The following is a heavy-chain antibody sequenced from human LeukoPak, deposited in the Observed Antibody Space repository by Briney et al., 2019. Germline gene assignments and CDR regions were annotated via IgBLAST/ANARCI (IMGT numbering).Heavy chain of an antibody. D-gene: IGHD3-3*01. Sequence: ASVKVSCKASGYTFTSYGISWVRQAPGQGLEWMGWISAYNGNTNYAQKLQGRVTMTTDTSTSTAYMELRSLRSDDTAVYYCARDAQAFYDFWSGSGNWFDPWGQGTLVTASS. CDR2: ISAYNGNT. CDR1: GYTFTSYG. V-gene: IGHV1-18*01. CDR3: ARDAQAFYDFWSGSGNWFDP. J-gene: IGHJ5*02.